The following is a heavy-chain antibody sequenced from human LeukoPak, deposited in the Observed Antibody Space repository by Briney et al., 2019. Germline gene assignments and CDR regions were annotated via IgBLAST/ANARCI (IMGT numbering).Heavy chain of an antibody. CDR2: IIPILGIA. D-gene: IGHD2-2*01. Sequence: ASVKVSCKASGGTFSSYAISWVRQAPGQGLEWMGRIIPILGIANYAQKFQGRVTITADKSTSTAYMELSSLRSEDTAVYYCAKDKDTFPMGYQPADCWGQGTLVTVSS. CDR3: AKDKDTFPMGYQPADC. V-gene: IGHV1-69*04. J-gene: IGHJ4*02. CDR1: GGTFSSYA.